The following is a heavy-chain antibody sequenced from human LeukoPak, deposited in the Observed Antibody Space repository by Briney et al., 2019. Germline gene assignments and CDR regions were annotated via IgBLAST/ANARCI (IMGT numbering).Heavy chain of an antibody. J-gene: IGHJ4*02. CDR3: ARGRGLQGPFDY. D-gene: IGHD1-26*01. Sequence: ASVKVSCKASGGTFSSYAISWVRQAPGQGLEWMGGIIPIFGTANYAQKFQGRVTITADESTSTAYMELSSLRSEDTAVYYCARGRGLQGPFDYWGQGTLVTVSS. CDR2: IIPIFGTA. CDR1: GGTFSSYA. V-gene: IGHV1-69*13.